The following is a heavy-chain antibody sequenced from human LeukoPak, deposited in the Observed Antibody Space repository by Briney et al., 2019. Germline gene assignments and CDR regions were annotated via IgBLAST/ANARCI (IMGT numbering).Heavy chain of an antibody. V-gene: IGHV1-2*02. CDR3: ARVGDEGDYFDY. D-gene: IGHD1-26*01. CDR2: INPNSGGT. J-gene: IGHJ4*02. CDR1: GYTFTGYY. Sequence: ASVKVSCKASGYTFTGYYMHWVRQAPGQGLEWMGWINPNSGGTNYAQKFQGRVTMTRDTSVSTAYMEPSRLRSDDTAVYYCARVGDEGDYFDYWGQGTLVTVSS.